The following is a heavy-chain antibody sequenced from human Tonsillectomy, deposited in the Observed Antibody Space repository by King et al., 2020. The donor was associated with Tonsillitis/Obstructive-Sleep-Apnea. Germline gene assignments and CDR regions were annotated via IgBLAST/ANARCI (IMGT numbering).Heavy chain of an antibody. CDR3: ARLFVRGYDSSYFDY. J-gene: IGHJ4*02. Sequence: QLQESGPGLVKPSETLSLTCTVSGGSISSYYWSWIRQPPGKGLEWIGYIYYSGSTNYNPSLKSRVTISVDTSKNQVSLKLSSVTAADTAVYYCARLFVRGYDSSYFDYWGQGTLVTVSS. CDR2: IYYSGST. CDR1: GGSISSYY. V-gene: IGHV4-59*08. D-gene: IGHD3-3*01.